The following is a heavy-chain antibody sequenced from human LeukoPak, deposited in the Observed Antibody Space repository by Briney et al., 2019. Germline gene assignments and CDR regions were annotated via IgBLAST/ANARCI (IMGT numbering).Heavy chain of an antibody. D-gene: IGHD3-9*01. CDR3: ARVMSIDYDLLTGSTFGP. J-gene: IGHJ5*02. CDR1: GYTFTAYG. Sequence: GASVKVSCKASGYTFTAYGISWVRQAPGQGLEWMEWISAYNGDTNFAQKLQGRVTMTTDTSTSTAYMELRGLRSDDTAVYYCARVMSIDYDLLTGSTFGPWGQGTLVTVSS. V-gene: IGHV1-18*01. CDR2: ISAYNGDT.